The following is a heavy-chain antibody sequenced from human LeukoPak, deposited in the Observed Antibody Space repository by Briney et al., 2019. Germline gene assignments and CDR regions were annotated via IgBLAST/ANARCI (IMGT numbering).Heavy chain of an antibody. D-gene: IGHD3-9*01. V-gene: IGHV4-59*08. CDR3: ASYDILTGPFNY. Sequence: SETLSLTCTVSGGSISSYYWSWIRQPPGKGLEWTGYIYYSGSTNYNPSLKSRVTISVDTSKNQFSLKLSSVTAADTAVYYCASYDILTGPFNYWGQGTLVTVSS. J-gene: IGHJ4*02. CDR2: IYYSGST. CDR1: GGSISSYY.